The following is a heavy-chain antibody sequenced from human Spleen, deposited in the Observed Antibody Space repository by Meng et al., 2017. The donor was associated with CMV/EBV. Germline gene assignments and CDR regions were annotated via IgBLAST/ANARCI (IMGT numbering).Heavy chain of an antibody. CDR2: INPSDDTT. D-gene: IGHD2-8*02. CDR1: FATYY. V-gene: IGHV1-46*01. J-gene: IGHJ4*02. Sequence: FATYYIHWLRQAPGQGLEWMGIINPSDDTTTYAQRFQGRLTMSWDTSTHTVYLDLKSLRSEDTAVYFCARERIYCADTSCYPDYWGQGTLVTVSS. CDR3: ARERIYCADTSCYPDY.